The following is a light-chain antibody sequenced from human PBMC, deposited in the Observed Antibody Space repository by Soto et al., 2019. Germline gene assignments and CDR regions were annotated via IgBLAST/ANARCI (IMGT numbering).Light chain of an antibody. V-gene: IGLV2-14*03. CDR1: SSDIGGYNY. CDR2: DVS. Sequence: QSALTQPASVSGSPGQSITISCTGTSSDIGGYNYVSWYQQLPGKVPKLIIYDVSNRPSGVSDRFSGSKSGNAPSLPISGLQAEDEADYYCRSYPSTSTLYVFGTGTKLTVL. J-gene: IGLJ1*01. CDR3: RSYPSTSTLYV.